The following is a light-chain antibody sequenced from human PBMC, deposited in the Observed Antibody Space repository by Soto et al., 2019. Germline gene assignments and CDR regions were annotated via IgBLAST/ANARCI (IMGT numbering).Light chain of an antibody. J-gene: IGKJ1*01. CDR2: KVS. V-gene: IGKV2-30*01. Sequence: DVVLTQSPLSLPVALGQPASISCRSSQSLVFSDGNTYLNWFQQRPGQSPRRLIYKVSKRDSGVTGRFSGSGAGIDFTRKSSREEAEDVGVYYCRQGTRGMWTCGQGTKVEIK. CDR3: RQGTRGMWT. CDR1: QSLVFSDGNTY.